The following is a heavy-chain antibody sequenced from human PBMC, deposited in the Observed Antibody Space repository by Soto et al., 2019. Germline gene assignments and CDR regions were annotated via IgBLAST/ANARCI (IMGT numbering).Heavy chain of an antibody. J-gene: IGHJ4*02. V-gene: IGHV3-23*01. CDR1: GFTFSNYA. CDR3: AKTDLFHSQSSGWASRFES. D-gene: IGHD6-19*01. CDR2: ITSAGST. Sequence: EVQLLESGGDLAQPGGSLRLICAASGFTFSNYAMTWVRQSPGKGLEWVSTITSAGSTFYGDTVKGRFTISRDNSKSTLYLQMNSLGAEDTAVYYCAKTDLFHSQSSGWASRFESWGQGTLVTVSS.